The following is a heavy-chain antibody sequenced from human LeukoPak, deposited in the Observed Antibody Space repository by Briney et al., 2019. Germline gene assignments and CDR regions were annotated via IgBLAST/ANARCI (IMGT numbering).Heavy chain of an antibody. CDR1: GGSISSGSYY. Sequence: TLSLTCTVSGGSISSGSYYWSWIRQPAGKGLEWIGRNYTSGSTNYNPSLKSRVTISVDTSKNQFSLKLSSVTAADTAVYYCARGVGLRFLEWSRGNDAFDIWGQGTMVTVSS. CDR2: NYTSGST. V-gene: IGHV4-61*02. J-gene: IGHJ3*02. CDR3: ARGVGLRFLEWSRGNDAFDI. D-gene: IGHD3-3*01.